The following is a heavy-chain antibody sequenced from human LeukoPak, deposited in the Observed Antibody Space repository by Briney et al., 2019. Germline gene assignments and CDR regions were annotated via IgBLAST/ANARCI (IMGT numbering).Heavy chain of an antibody. D-gene: IGHD1-1*01. V-gene: IGHV4-59*12. CDR1: GGSISSYY. CDR2: IYYSGST. Sequence: SETLSLTCTVSGGSISSYYWSWIRQPPGKGLEWIGYIYYSGSTNYSPSLKSRVTISVDTSKNQFSLKLSSVTAADTAVYYCARRHWLYYGMDVWDQGTTVTVSS. CDR3: ARRHWLYYGMDV. J-gene: IGHJ6*02.